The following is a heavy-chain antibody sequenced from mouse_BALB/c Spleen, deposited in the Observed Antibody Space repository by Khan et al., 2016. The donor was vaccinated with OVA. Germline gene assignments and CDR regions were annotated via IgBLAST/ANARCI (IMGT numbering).Heavy chain of an antibody. CDR3: ARSVTITTVVATDFDY. CDR2: ISYSGRT. V-gene: IGHV3-2*02. CDR1: GYSITSDYA. D-gene: IGHD1-1*01. Sequence: EVQLVESGPGLVKPSQSLSLTCTVTGYSITSDYAWNWIRPSPGNKLEWMGFISYSGRTSYNPPLKSRITITRDTSKNQFFLQLNSVTTEDTATYYSARSVTITTVVATDFDYWGQGTTLTVSS. J-gene: IGHJ2*01.